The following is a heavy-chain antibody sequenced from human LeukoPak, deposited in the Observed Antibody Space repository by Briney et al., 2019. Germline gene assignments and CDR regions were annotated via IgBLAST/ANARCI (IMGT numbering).Heavy chain of an antibody. CDR3: ARDRWQWLGKIYYYYGMDV. D-gene: IGHD6-19*01. CDR1: GFTFSSYG. V-gene: IGHV3-7*03. J-gene: IGHJ6*04. CDR2: IKQDGSEK. Sequence: GGSLRLSCAASGFTFSSYGMHWVRQAPGKGLEWVANIKQDGSEKYYVDSVKGRFTISRDNAKNSLYLQMNSLTAEDTAVYYCARDRWQWLGKIYYYYGMDVWGKGTTVTVSS.